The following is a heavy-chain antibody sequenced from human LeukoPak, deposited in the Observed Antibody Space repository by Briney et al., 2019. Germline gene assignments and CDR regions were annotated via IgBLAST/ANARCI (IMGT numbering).Heavy chain of an antibody. CDR2: IFYSGNT. CDR1: GDSISNHY. V-gene: IGHV4-59*11. J-gene: IGHJ4*02. CDR3: ARDRGEGIVGTLDY. Sequence: SETLSLTCTVSGDSISNHYWSWIRQPPGKGLVWIGYIFYSGNTHYNPSLKSRVTMSVDTSKNQFSLRLSSATPADTAVYYCARDRGEGIVGTLDYWGQGTLVTVSS. D-gene: IGHD1-26*01.